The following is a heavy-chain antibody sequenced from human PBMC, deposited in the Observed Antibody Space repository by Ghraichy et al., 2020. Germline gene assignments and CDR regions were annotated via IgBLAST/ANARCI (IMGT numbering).Heavy chain of an antibody. CDR1: GFTFSSYA. CDR3: AGDSSGYYRD. J-gene: IGHJ4*02. Sequence: GGSLTLSCAASGFTFSSYAMSWVRQAPGKGLEWVSAISGSGGSTYYADSVKGRFIISRDNFKNTLYLQMNSLRAEDTAVYYCAGDSSGYYRDWGQGTLVTVSS. V-gene: IGHV3-23*01. CDR2: ISGSGGST. D-gene: IGHD3-22*01.